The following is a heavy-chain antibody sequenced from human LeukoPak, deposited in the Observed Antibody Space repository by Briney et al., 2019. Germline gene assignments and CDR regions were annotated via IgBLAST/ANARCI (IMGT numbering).Heavy chain of an antibody. D-gene: IGHD1-26*01. Sequence: ASVNVSCTASGYTFTVYNMDWVRHGPAQGLGWMGLINLNSGSTNYAQKFQGRVTMTRDTSISTAYMELSSLRADDTAMYYCARSYSGFGYALHDYWGQGTLVTVSS. CDR2: INLNSGST. CDR1: GYTFTVYN. CDR3: ARSYSGFGYALHDY. J-gene: IGHJ4*02. V-gene: IGHV1-2*02.